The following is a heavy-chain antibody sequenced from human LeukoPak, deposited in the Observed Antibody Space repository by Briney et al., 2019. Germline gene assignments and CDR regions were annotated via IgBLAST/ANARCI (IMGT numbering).Heavy chain of an antibody. D-gene: IGHD3-22*01. V-gene: IGHV1-2*02. CDR1: GYTFTGYY. CDR2: INTNSGGT. CDR3: ARGTSITMIVVVGREVKAPFDY. J-gene: IGHJ4*02. Sequence: GSVKVSCKASGYTFTGYYLHWVRQAPGQRLEGMGWINTNSGGTNYAQKFQGRVTMTRDTYISTAYMELSRLRSDDTAVYYCARGTSITMIVVVGREVKAPFDYWGQGTLVTVSS.